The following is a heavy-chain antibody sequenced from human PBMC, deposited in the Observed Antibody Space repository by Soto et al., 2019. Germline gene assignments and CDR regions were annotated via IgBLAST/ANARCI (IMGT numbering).Heavy chain of an antibody. V-gene: IGHV4-34*01. Sequence: SETLSLTCAVYGGPFSGYYWSWIRQPPGKGLEWIGEINHSGGTNYNPSLKSRVTISVDKSKNQFSLKLSSVTAADTAVYYCARGGVITMEDTWYYGMDVWGLGTTVTVS. CDR3: ARGGVITMEDTWYYGMDV. J-gene: IGHJ6*02. CDR2: INHSGGT. CDR1: GGPFSGYY. D-gene: IGHD3-10*01.